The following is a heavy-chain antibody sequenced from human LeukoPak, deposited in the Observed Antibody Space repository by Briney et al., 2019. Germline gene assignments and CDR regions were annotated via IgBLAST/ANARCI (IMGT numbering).Heavy chain of an antibody. CDR1: GGSISSSSYY. CDR2: IYYSGST. CDR3: ARYDLRAVAGTMGFDY. J-gene: IGHJ4*02. V-gene: IGHV4-39*07. D-gene: IGHD6-19*01. Sequence: PSETLSLTCTVSGGSISSSSYYWGWIRQPPGKGLEWIGSIYYSGSTYYNPSLKSRVTISVDTSKNQFSLKLSSVTAADTAVYYCARYDLRAVAGTMGFDYWGQGTLVTVSS.